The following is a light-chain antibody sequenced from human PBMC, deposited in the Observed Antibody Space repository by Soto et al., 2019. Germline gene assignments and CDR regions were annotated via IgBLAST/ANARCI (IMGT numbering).Light chain of an antibody. CDR2: AAS. CDR3: QQSYSTLYT. J-gene: IGKJ2*01. Sequence: DIQMTQSPSSLSASVGDRVTITCRASQSISSYLNWYQQKPGKAHKLLIYAASSLQGGVPSRFSGSGSGTDFTLTISSLQPEDFATYYCQQSYSTLYTFGQGTKLEIK. V-gene: IGKV1-39*01. CDR1: QSISSY.